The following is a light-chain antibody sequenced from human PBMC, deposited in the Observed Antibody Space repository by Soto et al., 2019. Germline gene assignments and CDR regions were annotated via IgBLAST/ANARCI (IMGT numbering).Light chain of an antibody. V-gene: IGLV2-23*02. J-gene: IGLJ1*01. CDR3: CSSGGSPTYV. CDR1: SSYVGSYQL. Sequence: QSVLRQPASVSGSPGQTITIYCTGTSSYVGSYQLVSWHRQRPGKAPKLMICEVNKRPSGVSNRFSGSESGNTASLTISGLKVEDEADYYCCSSGGSPTYVFGTGT. CDR2: EVN.